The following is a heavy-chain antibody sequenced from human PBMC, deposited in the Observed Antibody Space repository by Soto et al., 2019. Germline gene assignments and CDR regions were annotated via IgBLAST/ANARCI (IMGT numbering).Heavy chain of an antibody. CDR1: GDSVSSKSAG. CDR2: TYYRSTWYT. D-gene: IGHD6-19*01. Sequence: SQTLSLTCVISGDSVSSKSAGWNWIRQSPSRGLEWLGRTYYRSTWYTEYAPSVKSRVRINPDTSKNYFTLQLNSVTPDDTAVYYCARDHDHSSGWYGLEYWAQRTLVPVSS. V-gene: IGHV6-1*01. J-gene: IGHJ4*02. CDR3: ARDHDHSSGWYGLEY.